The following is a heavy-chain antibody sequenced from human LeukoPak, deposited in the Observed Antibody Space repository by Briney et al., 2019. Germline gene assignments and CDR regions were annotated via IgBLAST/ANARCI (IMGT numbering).Heavy chain of an antibody. CDR2: IYYSGST. CDR3: ASSHDDFWSGYPN. Sequence: SETLSLTCTVSGGSISSSSYYWGWIRQPPGKGLEWIGSIYYSGSTYYNPSLKSRVTISVDTSKNQFSLKLTSVTAADTAVYYCASSHDDFWSGYPNWGQGTLVTVSS. J-gene: IGHJ4*02. V-gene: IGHV4-39*01. CDR1: GGSISSSSYY. D-gene: IGHD3-3*01.